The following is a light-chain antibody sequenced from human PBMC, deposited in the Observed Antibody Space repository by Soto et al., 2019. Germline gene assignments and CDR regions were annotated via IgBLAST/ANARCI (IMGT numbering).Light chain of an antibody. CDR2: EVS. Sequence: QSVLTQPPSASGSPGQSVTISRTGTSSDVGGSNFVSWYQQYPGKAPKLMIYEVSKRPSGVPDRFSGSRSGNTASLTVSGLQTEDEADYYCSSYASAITVVFGGGTKVTVL. J-gene: IGLJ3*02. CDR3: SSYASAITVV. V-gene: IGLV2-8*01. CDR1: SSDVGGSNF.